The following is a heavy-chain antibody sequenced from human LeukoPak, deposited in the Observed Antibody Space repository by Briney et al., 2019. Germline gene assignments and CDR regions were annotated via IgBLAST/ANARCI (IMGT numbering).Heavy chain of an antibody. D-gene: IGHD2-15*01. V-gene: IGHV3-30*02. Sequence: GGSLRLSCAASGFTFSDHGMHWVRQAPGKGLEWVAFIWYDGRDKYYVDSVKGRYTISRDNSKNTLYLQMNSLRAEDTAVYYCAKDDKSSVVAAPNWFDPWGQGTLVTVSS. CDR2: IWYDGRDK. CDR3: AKDDKSSVVAAPNWFDP. J-gene: IGHJ5*02. CDR1: GFTFSDHG.